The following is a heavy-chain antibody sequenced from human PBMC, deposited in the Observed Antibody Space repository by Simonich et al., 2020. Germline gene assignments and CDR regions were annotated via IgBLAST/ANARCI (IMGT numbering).Heavy chain of an antibody. CDR1: GGSFSGYY. CDR3: ARPLGIVWAFDI. Sequence: QVQLQQWGAGLLKPSETLSLTCAVYGGSFSGYYWNWIRQPPGKGLERIGEINHSGTTNYNPSLKSRVTISVDTSKNQFSLKLSSVTAADTAVYYCARPLGIVWAFDIWGQGTMVTVSS. V-gene: IGHV4-34*01. CDR2: INHSGTT. D-gene: IGHD3-16*01. J-gene: IGHJ3*02.